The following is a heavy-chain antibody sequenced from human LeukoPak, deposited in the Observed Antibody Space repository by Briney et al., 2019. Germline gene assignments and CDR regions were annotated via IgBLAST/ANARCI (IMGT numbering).Heavy chain of an antibody. V-gene: IGHV4-59*01. CDR1: GGSISSYY. J-gene: IGHJ5*02. CDR2: IYYSGST. Sequence: SETLSLTCTVSGGSISSYYWSWIRQPPGKGLEWIGYIYYSGSTNYNPSLKSRVTISVDTSKNQFSLKLSSVTAADTAVYYCARGPDYVWGSYRYTAVDWFDPWGQGTLVTVSS. CDR3: ARGPDYVWGSYRYTAVDWFDP. D-gene: IGHD3-16*02.